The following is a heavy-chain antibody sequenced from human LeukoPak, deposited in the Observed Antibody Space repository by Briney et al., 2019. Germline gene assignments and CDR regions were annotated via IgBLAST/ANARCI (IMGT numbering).Heavy chain of an antibody. Sequence: GGSLRLSCAVSGFTFSISAMTWVRQAPGKGLEWVSLINYSGANAYYADSVRGRFTISRDNSKNMLYLQMNSLRAEDTAVYYCAKVGFSEMEWLLYSDHWGQGTLVTVSS. CDR3: AKVGFSEMEWLLYSDH. J-gene: IGHJ4*02. V-gene: IGHV3-23*01. CDR1: GFTFSISA. CDR2: INYSGANA. D-gene: IGHD3-3*01.